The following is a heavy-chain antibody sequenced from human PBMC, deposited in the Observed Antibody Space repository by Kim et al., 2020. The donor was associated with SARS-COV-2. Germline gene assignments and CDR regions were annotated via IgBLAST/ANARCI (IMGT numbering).Heavy chain of an antibody. V-gene: IGHV3-9*01. Sequence: GGSLRLSCAASGFTFDDYAMHWVRQAPGKGLEWVSGITWDSGSIGYADSVKGRFTVSRDNAKNSLYLQMNSLRAEDTALYYCAKGFTYFDLWGRGTLVTVSS. CDR2: ITWDSGSI. J-gene: IGHJ2*01. D-gene: IGHD3-3*01. CDR3: AKGFTYFDL. CDR1: GFTFDDYA.